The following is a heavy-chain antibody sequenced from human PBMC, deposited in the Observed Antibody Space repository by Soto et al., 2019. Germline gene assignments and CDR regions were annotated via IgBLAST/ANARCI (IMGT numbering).Heavy chain of an antibody. J-gene: IGHJ5*02. CDR1: ALTFRSYG. CDR2: ISYDGSNK. Sequence: PGVPMSLPCSASALTFRSYGMHWVRPAQGKGLEWVAVISYDGSNKYYADSVKGRFTISRDNSKNTLYLQMNSLRAEDTAVYYWAKDRGSSGWSRGWVDPWGQGTLVTLFS. V-gene: IGHV3-30*18. D-gene: IGHD6-19*01. CDR3: AKDRGSSGWSRGWVDP.